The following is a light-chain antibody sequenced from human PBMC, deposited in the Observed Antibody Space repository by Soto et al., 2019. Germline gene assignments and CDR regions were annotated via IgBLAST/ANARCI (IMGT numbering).Light chain of an antibody. CDR2: WAS. V-gene: IGKV4-1*01. CDR1: QSLLSRSDYLNY. J-gene: IGKJ5*01. Sequence: DIVLTQSPDSLAVSLGERATINCKSSQSLLSRSDYLNYFAWYQHKPGQPPKLLIYWASTRQSGVPDRFSGSGSWTDFTLTISNLQPEDVAVYYCQQYYGAPITFGQGTRLEIK. CDR3: QQYYGAPIT.